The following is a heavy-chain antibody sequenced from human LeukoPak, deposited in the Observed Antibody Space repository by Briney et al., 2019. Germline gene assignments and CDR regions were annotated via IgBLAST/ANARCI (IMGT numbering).Heavy chain of an antibody. CDR3: ARFLSGSYYGFDY. J-gene: IGHJ4*02. CDR2: IYYSGST. CDR1: GGSISSYY. V-gene: IGHV4-59*01. Sequence: SETLSLTCTVSGGSISSYYWSWIRQPPGKGLEWIGYIYYSGSTNYNPSLKSRVTISVDTSKNQFSLKLSSVTAADTVVYYCARFLSGSYYGFDYWGQGTLVTVSS. D-gene: IGHD1-26*01.